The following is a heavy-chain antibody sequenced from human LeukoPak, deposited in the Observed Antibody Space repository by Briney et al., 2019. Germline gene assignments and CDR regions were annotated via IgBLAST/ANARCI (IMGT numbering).Heavy chain of an antibody. J-gene: IGHJ6*03. CDR1: GYTLTELS. CDR2: FDPEDGET. V-gene: IGHV1-24*01. D-gene: IGHD2-21*02. Sequence: ASVKVSCKVSGYTLTELSMHWVRQAPGKGLEWMGGFDPEDGETIYAQKFQGRVTMTEDTSTDTAYMELSRLRSDDTAVYYCARDGGDDSYYYYHYDMDVWGKGTTVTISS. CDR3: ARDGGDDSYYYYHYDMDV.